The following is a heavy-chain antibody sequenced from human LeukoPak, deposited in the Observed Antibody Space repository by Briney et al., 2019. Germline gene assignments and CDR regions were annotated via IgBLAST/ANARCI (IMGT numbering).Heavy chain of an antibody. V-gene: IGHV3-21*01. Sequence: GGSLRLSCAASGFTFSSYSMNWVRQAPGKGLEWVSSISRSSSYIYYADSVKGRFTISRDNAKNSLYLQMNSLRAEDTAVYYCAELGITMIGGVWGKGTTVTISS. J-gene: IGHJ6*04. D-gene: IGHD3-10*02. CDR1: GFTFSSYS. CDR3: AELGITMIGGV. CDR2: ISRSSSYI.